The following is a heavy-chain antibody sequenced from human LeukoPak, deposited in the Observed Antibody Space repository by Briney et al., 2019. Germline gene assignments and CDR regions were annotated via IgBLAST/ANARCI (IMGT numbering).Heavy chain of an antibody. CDR1: GFTFTSYS. V-gene: IGHV3-21*01. J-gene: IGHJ4*02. CDR2: ISSSGNYI. Sequence: GGSLRLSCAASGFTFTSYSMNWVRQAPGKGLEWVSSISSSGNYIYYADSVRGRFTISRDNARNSLYLQMNSLRAEDTAVYYCARGGRGTIIMIVVAALDYWGQGTLVTVSS. D-gene: IGHD3-22*01. CDR3: ARGGRGTIIMIVVAALDY.